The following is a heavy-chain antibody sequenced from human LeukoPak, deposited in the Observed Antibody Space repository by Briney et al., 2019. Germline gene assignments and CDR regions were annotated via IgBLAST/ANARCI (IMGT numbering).Heavy chain of an antibody. CDR3: GGLAGYFDL. J-gene: IGHJ2*01. CDR2: INHSGST. Sequence: SETLSLTCAVYGGSFSGYYWSWIRQPPGKGLEWIGEINHSGSTNYNPSLKSRVTISVDTSKNQFSLKLSSVTAADTAVYYCGGLAGYFDLWGRGTLVTVSS. CDR1: GGSFSGYY. D-gene: IGHD3/OR15-3a*01. V-gene: IGHV4-34*01.